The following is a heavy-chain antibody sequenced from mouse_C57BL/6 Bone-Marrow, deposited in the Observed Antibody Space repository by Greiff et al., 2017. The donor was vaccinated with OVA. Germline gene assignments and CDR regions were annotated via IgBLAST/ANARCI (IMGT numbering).Heavy chain of an antibody. CDR3: ASYSNRYFDV. CDR2: IYPRSGNT. V-gene: IGHV1-81*01. D-gene: IGHD2-5*01. J-gene: IGHJ1*03. Sequence: VQLQQSGAELARPGASVKLSCKASGYTFTSYGISWVKQRTGQGLEWIGEIYPRSGNTYYNEKFKGKATLTADKSSSTAYMELRSLTSEDSAVYFCASYSNRYFDVWGTGTTVTVSS. CDR1: GYTFTSYG.